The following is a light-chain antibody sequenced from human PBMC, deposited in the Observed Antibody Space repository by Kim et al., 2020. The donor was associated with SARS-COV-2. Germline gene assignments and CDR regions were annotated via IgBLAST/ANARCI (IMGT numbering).Light chain of an antibody. Sequence: SSELTQDPAVSVALGQTVMITCQGDSLRSYYASWYQQKPGQAPVLVIYGTNNRPSGIPDRFSGSSSGNTASLTITGAQAEDEADYYCNSRDSSGNLWVFG. CDR1: SLRSYY. V-gene: IGLV3-19*01. J-gene: IGLJ3*02. CDR2: GTN. CDR3: NSRDSSGNLWV.